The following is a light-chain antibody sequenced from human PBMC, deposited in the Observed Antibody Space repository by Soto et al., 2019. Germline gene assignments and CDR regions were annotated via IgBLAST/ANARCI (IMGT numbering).Light chain of an antibody. CDR1: SSDVGGYNY. CDR2: DVS. J-gene: IGLJ2*01. Sequence: QSALTQPASVSGSPGQSITISCTGTSSDVGGYNYVSWYQQHPGKDPKLMIYDVSNRPSGVSNRFSGSKSGNTGSLTISGLQAEDEADYYCSSYTSSSTLVVFGGGTKLTVL. CDR3: SSYTSSSTLVV. V-gene: IGLV2-14*01.